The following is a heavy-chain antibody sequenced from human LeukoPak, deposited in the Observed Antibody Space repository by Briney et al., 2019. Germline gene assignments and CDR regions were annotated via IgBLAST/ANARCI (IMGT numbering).Heavy chain of an antibody. Sequence: PGGSLRLSCTASEFTFSSYAMSWVRQAPGKGLEWVSGISGSGSSTYHADSVKGRFIISRDNSKNTLYPQMNSLRAEDTAVYYCAKVGGSYPSDYWGQGTLVTVSS. CDR3: AKVGGSYPSDY. CDR1: EFTFSSYA. D-gene: IGHD1-26*01. J-gene: IGHJ4*02. CDR2: ISGSGSST. V-gene: IGHV3-23*01.